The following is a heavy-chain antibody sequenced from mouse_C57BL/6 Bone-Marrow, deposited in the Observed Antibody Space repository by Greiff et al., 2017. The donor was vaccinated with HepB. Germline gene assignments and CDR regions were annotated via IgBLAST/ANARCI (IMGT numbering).Heavy chain of an antibody. CDR1: GYTFTNYW. D-gene: IGHD1-1*01. CDR2: IYPGGGYT. J-gene: IGHJ2*01. CDR3: ARWGTTYYFDY. Sequence: VQLQESGAELVRPGTSVKMSCKASGYTFTNYWIGWAKQRPGHGLEWIGDIYPGGGYTNYNEKFKGKATLTAYKSSSTAYMQFSSLTSEDSAIYYCARWGTTYYFDYWGQGTTLTVSS. V-gene: IGHV1-63*01.